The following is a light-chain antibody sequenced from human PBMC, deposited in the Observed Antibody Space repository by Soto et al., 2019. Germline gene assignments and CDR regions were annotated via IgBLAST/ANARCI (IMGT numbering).Light chain of an antibody. CDR1: QTVNSNY. J-gene: IGKJ3*01. CDR2: GAY. V-gene: IGKV3-20*01. CDR3: QQYGSSPFT. Sequence: EIVLTQSPGTQSLSPGERATLSCRASQTVNSNYLAWYQQKPGQAPRLLIYGAYSRATGIPDRISGSGYGTDFTLTISGLEPEDFAVYYCQQYGSSPFTFGPGTKVEIK.